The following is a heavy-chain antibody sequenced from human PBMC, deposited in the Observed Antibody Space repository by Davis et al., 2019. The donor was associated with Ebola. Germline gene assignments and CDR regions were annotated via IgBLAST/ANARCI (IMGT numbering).Heavy chain of an antibody. D-gene: IGHD6-13*01. J-gene: IGHJ4*02. CDR2: ISYSGNT. CDR1: GDSIRSTGNY. Sequence: MPSETLSLTCTVSGDSIRSTGNYWTWIRQHPGKGLEWIGYISYSGNTYYNPSLKSRVSISVDTSESHFSLKLTSVTAADTAVYYCAREYSRTSFDYWGQGTLVTVSS. CDR3: AREYSRTSFDY. V-gene: IGHV4-31*03.